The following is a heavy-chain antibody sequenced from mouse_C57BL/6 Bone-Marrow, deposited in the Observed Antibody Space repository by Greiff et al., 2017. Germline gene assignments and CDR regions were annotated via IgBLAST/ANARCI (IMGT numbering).Heavy chain of an antibody. V-gene: IGHV2-2*01. J-gene: IGHJ2*01. CDR1: GFSLTSYG. CDR2: IWSGGST. Sequence: VQLVESGPGLVQPSQSLSITCTVSGFSLTSYGVHWVRQSPGKGLEWLGVIWSGGSTDYNAAFISRLSISKDNSKSQVFFKMNSLQADDTAIYYCASPRWLLVDYRGQGTTLTVSS. CDR3: ASPRWLLVDY. D-gene: IGHD2-3*01.